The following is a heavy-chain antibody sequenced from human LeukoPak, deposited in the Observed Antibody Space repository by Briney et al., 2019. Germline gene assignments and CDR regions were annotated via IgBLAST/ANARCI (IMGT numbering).Heavy chain of an antibody. V-gene: IGHV4-59*05. D-gene: IGHD5-12*01. CDR1: GGSISSYH. Sequence: SETLSLTCIVSGGSISSYHWSWIRQPPGKGLEWIGSIYYSGSTHYNPSLKSRVTISVDTSKNQFSLRLSSVTAADTAVYYCARHTRPGHSGYENAFDIWGQGTMVTVSS. J-gene: IGHJ3*02. CDR3: ARHTRPGHSGYENAFDI. CDR2: IYYSGST.